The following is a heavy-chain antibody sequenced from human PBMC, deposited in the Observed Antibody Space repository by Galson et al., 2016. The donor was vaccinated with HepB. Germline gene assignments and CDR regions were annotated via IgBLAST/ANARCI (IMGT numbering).Heavy chain of an antibody. D-gene: IGHD1-1*01. CDR2: IKHDGSEK. Sequence: SLRLSCAASGFTFNSYWMAWVRQAPGKGLEWVANIKHDGSEKYYVDSVKGRFTISRDNAKNSLYLQMSSLRVEDTAVYYGACPTGGNWTDYWGQGTLVTASS. V-gene: IGHV3-7*05. J-gene: IGHJ4*02. CDR3: ACPTGGNWTDY. CDR1: GFTFNSYW.